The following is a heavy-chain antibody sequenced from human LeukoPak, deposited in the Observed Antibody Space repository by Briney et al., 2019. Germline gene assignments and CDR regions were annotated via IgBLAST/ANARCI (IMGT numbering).Heavy chain of an antibody. D-gene: IGHD3-9*01. CDR1: GFTFSSYS. V-gene: IGHV3-21*01. J-gene: IGHJ4*02. CDR2: ISSSSSYI. Sequence: PGGSLRLSCAASGFTFSSYSMNWVRQAPGKGLEWVSSISSSSSYIYYADSVKGRFTISRDNAKNSLYLQMNSLRAEDTAVYYCARDLYYDILTGYSPPSDYWGQGTLVTVSS. CDR3: ARDLYYDILTGYSPPSDY.